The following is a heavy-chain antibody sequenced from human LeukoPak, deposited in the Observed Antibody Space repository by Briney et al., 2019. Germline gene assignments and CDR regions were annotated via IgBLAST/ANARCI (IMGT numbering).Heavy chain of an antibody. CDR2: SGTGANT. CDR3: AKGIRQLGNYYYYMDV. CDR1: GFTFSNYV. D-gene: IGHD7-27*01. Sequence: GGSLRLSCAVSGFTFSNYVMIWVRQAPGKGLEWVSASGTGANTFYADSVKGRFTMSRDNPKNMLYLQMNSLRAEDTALYYCAKGIRQLGNYYYYMDVWGKGTTVTVSS. V-gene: IGHV3-23*01. J-gene: IGHJ6*03.